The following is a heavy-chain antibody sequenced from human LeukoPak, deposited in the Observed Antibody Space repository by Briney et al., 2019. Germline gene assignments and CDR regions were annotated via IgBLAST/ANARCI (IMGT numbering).Heavy chain of an antibody. CDR1: GFTFSSYG. CDR3: VKDRRYSSNWYYFGY. D-gene: IGHD6-13*01. V-gene: IGHV3-64D*09. CDR2: ISSNGGST. J-gene: IGHJ4*02. Sequence: GGSLRLSCSASGFTFSSYGMHWVRQAPGKGLEYVSAISSNGGSTYYADSVKGRFTISRDNSKNTPYLQMSSLRAEDTAVYYCVKDRRYSSNWYYFGYWGQGTLVIVSS.